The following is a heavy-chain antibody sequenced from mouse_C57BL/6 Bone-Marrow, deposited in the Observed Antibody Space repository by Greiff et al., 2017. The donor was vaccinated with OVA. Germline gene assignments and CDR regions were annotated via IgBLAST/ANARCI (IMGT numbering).Heavy chain of an antibody. CDR3: ARPYGNYGGGFAY. CDR1: GYTFTSYW. J-gene: IGHJ3*01. D-gene: IGHD2-10*02. CDR2: IYPGSGST. Sequence: VQLQQPGAELVKPGASVKMSCKASGYTFTSYWITWVKQRPGQGLEWIGDIYPGSGSTNYNEKFKSKATLTVDTSSSTAYMQLSSLTSEDSAVYYCARPYGNYGGGFAYWGQGTLVTVSA. V-gene: IGHV1-55*01.